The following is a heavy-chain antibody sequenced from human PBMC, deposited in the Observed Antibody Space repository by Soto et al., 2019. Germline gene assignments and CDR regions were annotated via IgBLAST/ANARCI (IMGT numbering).Heavy chain of an antibody. CDR2: VYYSGST. CDR1: GGAISSDYY. CDR3: GGKRGDTGYPPAVLNL. D-gene: IGHD5-12*01. V-gene: IGHV4-39*01. J-gene: IGHJ6*04. Sequence: SETLSLTCTVSGGAISSDYYWGWIRQPPGKGLEWIGSVYYSGSTYSTPSLKSRVTISVDTSKNQFSLKLTSVTAADTAVYYWGGKRGDTGYPPAVLNLGGKGTMVTVPS.